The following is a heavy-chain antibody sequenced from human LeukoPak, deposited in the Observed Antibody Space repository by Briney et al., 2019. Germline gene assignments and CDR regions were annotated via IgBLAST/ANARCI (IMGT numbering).Heavy chain of an antibody. V-gene: IGHV4-59*01. CDR1: GGSISSYY. D-gene: IGHD5-12*01. J-gene: IGHJ2*01. CDR2: IYYSGTT. Sequence: SETLSLTCTVSGGSISSYYWSWIRQPAGKGLEWIGNIYYSGTTSYNPSLESRVIISVDTSKNQFSLKLSSVTAADTAVYYCARDFLPPHYTATIRPDWYFDLWGRGTLVTVSS. CDR3: ARDFLPPHYTATIRPDWYFDL.